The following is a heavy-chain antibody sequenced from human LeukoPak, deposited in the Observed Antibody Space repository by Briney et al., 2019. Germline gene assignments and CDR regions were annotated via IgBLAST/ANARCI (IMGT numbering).Heavy chain of an antibody. CDR3: ARAVTVDY. V-gene: IGHV3-7*01. CDR2: IKQDGSEK. CDR1: GFSFSNFW. D-gene: IGHD2-21*02. Sequence: GGSLRLTCAASGFSFSNFWMSWVRQAPGKGLEWVANIKQDGSEKYYGDSVKGRFTISRDNAKNSLYLQMNSLRAEDTAVYYCARAVTVDYWGQGTLVTVSS. J-gene: IGHJ4*02.